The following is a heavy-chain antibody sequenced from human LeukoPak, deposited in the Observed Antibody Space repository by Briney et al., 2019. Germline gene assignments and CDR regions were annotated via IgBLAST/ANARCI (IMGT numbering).Heavy chain of an antibody. CDR3: ARPGSAGGYLVH. D-gene: IGHD3-22*01. J-gene: IGHJ4*02. Sequence: GGSLRLSCAASGFSVSNNYLSWVRQPPGKGLEWVSVIHSGGRTKYADSVRDRFTTSRDTDKNTVYLQMNNLRVDDTAAYYCARPGSAGGYLVHWGQGTLVTVSS. CDR2: IHSGGRT. V-gene: IGHV3-66*01. CDR1: GFSVSNNY.